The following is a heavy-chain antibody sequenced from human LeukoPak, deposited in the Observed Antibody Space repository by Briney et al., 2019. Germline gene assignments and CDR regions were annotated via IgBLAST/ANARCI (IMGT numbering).Heavy chain of an antibody. V-gene: IGHV5-51*01. Sequence: GESLKISCKGSGYSFKNYWIAWVRQMPGKGLEWMGIIYPGDANTRYNPSFQGQVTISADKSISTAYLQWSSLKASDTAEYYCARQGFVASYGVDVWGQGTTVTVSS. CDR1: GYSFKNYW. CDR2: IYPGDANT. J-gene: IGHJ6*02. CDR3: ARQGFVASYGVDV.